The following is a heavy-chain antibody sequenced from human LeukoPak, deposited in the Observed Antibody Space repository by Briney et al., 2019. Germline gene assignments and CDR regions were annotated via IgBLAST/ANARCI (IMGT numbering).Heavy chain of an antibody. Sequence: GGSLRLSCAASGFTFSSYWMSWVRQAPGKGLEWVSYISSSSTTIYYADSVKGRFTISRDNAKNSLYLQMNSLRAEDTAVYYCARVKGSYSADYWGQGTLVTVSS. J-gene: IGHJ4*02. CDR1: GFTFSSYW. CDR3: ARVKGSYSADY. D-gene: IGHD1-26*01. V-gene: IGHV3-48*04. CDR2: ISSSSTTI.